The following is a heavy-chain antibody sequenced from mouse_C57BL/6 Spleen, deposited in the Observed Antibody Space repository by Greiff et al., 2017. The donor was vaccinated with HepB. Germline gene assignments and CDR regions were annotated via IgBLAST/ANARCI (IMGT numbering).Heavy chain of an antibody. CDR3: ARTRYYSNYGYFDY. CDR2: IWSGGST. V-gene: IGHV2-2*01. J-gene: IGHJ2*01. CDR1: GFSLTSYG. Sequence: VKLMESGPGLVQPSQSLSITCTVSGFSLTSYGVHWVRQSPGKGLEWLGVIWSGGSTDYNAAFISRLSISKDNSKSQVFFKMNSLQADDTAIYYCARTRYYSNYGYFDYWGQGTTLTVSS. D-gene: IGHD2-5*01.